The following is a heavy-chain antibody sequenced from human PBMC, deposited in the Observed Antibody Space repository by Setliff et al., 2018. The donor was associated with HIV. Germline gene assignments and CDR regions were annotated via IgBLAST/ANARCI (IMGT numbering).Heavy chain of an antibody. CDR3: AREPCSGGSCYSGYFDY. CDR2: IRYDGSNI. D-gene: IGHD2-15*01. J-gene: IGHJ4*02. V-gene: IGHV3-30*02. CDR1: GFTFRNYG. Sequence: GGSLRLSCAASGFTFRNYGIHWVRQAPGKGLEWVAFIRYDGSNIYYADSVRGRFAISRDNFKNTVYLQVHSLRIEDTAVYYCAREPCSGGSCYSGYFDYWGQGTLVTVSS.